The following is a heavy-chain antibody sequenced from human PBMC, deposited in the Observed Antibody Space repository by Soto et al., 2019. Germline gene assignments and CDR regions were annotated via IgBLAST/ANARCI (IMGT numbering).Heavy chain of an antibody. CDR3: ARDSSDSSGYYYNFDY. CDR2: IIPIFGTA. D-gene: IGHD3-22*01. Sequence: ASVKVSCKASGGTFSSYAISWVRQAPGQGLEWMGGIIPIFGTANYAQKFQGRVTITADESTSTAYMELSSLRSEDTAVYYCARDSSDSSGYYYNFDYWGQGTLVTVSS. J-gene: IGHJ4*02. CDR1: GGTFSSYA. V-gene: IGHV1-69*13.